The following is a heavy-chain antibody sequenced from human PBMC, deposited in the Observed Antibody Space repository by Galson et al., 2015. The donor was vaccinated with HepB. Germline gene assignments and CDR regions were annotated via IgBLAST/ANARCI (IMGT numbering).Heavy chain of an antibody. D-gene: IGHD2-15*01. J-gene: IGHJ4*02. CDR1: GGSISSSSYY. V-gene: IGHV4-39*01. Sequence: SETLSLTCTVSGGSISSSSYYWGWIRQPPGKGLEWIGSIYYSGSTYYNPSLKSRVTISVDTSKNQFSLKLSSVTAADTAVYYCARHYCSGGSCYLIDYWGQGTLVTVSS. CDR3: ARHYCSGGSCYLIDY. CDR2: IYYSGST.